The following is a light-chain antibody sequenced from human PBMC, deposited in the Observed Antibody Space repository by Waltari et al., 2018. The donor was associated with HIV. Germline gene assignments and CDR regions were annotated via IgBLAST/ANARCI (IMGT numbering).Light chain of an antibody. V-gene: IGLV2-14*01. CDR1: RNDIGTSNY. Sequence: QSALTQPASVSGSPGPSITISCTGTRNDIGTSNYVSWYQQHPGNVPKLLIYEVTKRPSGVSNRFSGSKSGNTASLTISGLQAEDEAAYYCCSYTSTTTSILFAGGTKLTVL. J-gene: IGLJ2*01. CDR2: EVT. CDR3: CSYTSTTTSIL.